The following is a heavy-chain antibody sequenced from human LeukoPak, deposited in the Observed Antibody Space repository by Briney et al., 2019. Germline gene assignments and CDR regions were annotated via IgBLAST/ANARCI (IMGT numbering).Heavy chain of an antibody. D-gene: IGHD1-26*01. CDR2: ISYDGSNK. Sequence: GGSLRLSCPASGVTFSSYGMHWVRQAPGKGLEWVAVISYDGSNKYYADSVKGRFTISRDNSKNTLYLQMNSLRAEDTAVYYCAKDVGSGSYYFDYWGQGTLVTVSS. J-gene: IGHJ4*02. CDR3: AKDVGSGSYYFDY. V-gene: IGHV3-30*18. CDR1: GVTFSSYG.